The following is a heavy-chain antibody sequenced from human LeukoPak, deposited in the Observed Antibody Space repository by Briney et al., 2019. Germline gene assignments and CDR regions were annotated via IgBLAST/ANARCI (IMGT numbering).Heavy chain of an antibody. J-gene: IGHJ4*02. CDR1: GGSISSSSYY. CDR3: ARSEQWLATSFDY. D-gene: IGHD6-19*01. CDR2: IYYSGST. Sequence: SETLSLTCTVSGGSISSSSYYWGWIRQPPGKGLEWIGSIYYSGSTYYNPSLKSRVTISVDTSKNQFSLKLSSVTAADTAVYYCARSEQWLATSFDYWAREPWSPSPQ. V-gene: IGHV4-39*07.